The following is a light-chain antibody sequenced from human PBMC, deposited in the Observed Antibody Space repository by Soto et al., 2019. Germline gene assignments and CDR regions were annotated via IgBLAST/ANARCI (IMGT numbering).Light chain of an antibody. V-gene: IGKV1-5*01. CDR3: QHSTTFPWT. J-gene: IGKJ1*01. CDR1: QSISSW. CDR2: DAS. Sequence: IQMTQSPSPLSASVGYRVTITCRASQSISSWLAWYQQKPGKAPKVLIFDASSLESGVPSRFSGSGSATEFTLTISSLQPDDFATYYCQHSTTFPWTFGQGTKVDIK.